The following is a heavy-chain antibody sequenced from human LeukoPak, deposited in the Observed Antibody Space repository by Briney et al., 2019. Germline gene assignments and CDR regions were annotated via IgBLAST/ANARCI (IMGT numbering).Heavy chain of an antibody. CDR1: GGSITSTNY. CDR3: AREGGFYRPLDY. CDR2: VHLNGRT. J-gene: IGHJ4*02. V-gene: IGHV4-4*02. Sequence: ASETLSLTCGVSGGSITSTNYWTWVRQPPGGGLEWIGEVHLNGRTHYSPSLESRVTMSVDMSENHISLKLTSVTAADTAVYYCAREGGFYRPLDYSGPGTLVIVSS. D-gene: IGHD2/OR15-2a*01.